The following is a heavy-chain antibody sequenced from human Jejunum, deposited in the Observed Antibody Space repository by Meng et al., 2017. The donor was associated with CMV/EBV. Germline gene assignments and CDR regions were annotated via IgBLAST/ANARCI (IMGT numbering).Heavy chain of an antibody. D-gene: IGHD1-1*01. CDR2: IKRRVDGGAT. CDR1: GLTFADAW. J-gene: IGHJ4*02. Sequence: SGLTFADAWMSWVRRAPGKGLEWVGRIKRRVDGGATDFGASVKGRVAISRDDSKNTLYLDMRGLKIEDTAIYYCAAGAGMTDSDYWGQGTLVTVSS. CDR3: AAGAGMTDSDY. V-gene: IGHV3-15*01.